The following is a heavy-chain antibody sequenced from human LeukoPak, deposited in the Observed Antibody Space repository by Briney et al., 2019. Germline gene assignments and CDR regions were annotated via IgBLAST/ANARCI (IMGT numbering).Heavy chain of an antibody. CDR3: VKEGPLCGGDCYGLFDY. CDR1: GLTFSNYA. D-gene: IGHD2-21*02. Sequence: GGSLRLSCAASGLTFSNYAVAWVRQTPGKGLEWVSVITNRGIAAYYADSVKGRFAISRDNSKNTLYLQMNGLRAEDTAVYYCVKEGPLCGGDCYGLFDYWGQGTLVTVSS. J-gene: IGHJ4*02. V-gene: IGHV3-23*01. CDR2: ITNRGIAA.